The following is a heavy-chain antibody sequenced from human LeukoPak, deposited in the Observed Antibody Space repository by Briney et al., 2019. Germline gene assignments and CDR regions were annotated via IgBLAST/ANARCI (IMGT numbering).Heavy chain of an antibody. D-gene: IGHD3-22*01. CDR2: ISSSGSTI. V-gene: IGHV3-48*03. CDR1: GFTFSSYE. J-gene: IGHJ4*02. CDR3: ARGYTYYYDSSGYLGY. Sequence: GGSLRLSCAASGFTFSSYEMNWVRQAPGKGLEWVSYISSSGSTIYYADSVKGRFTISRDNAKNTLYLQMNSLRAEDTAVYYCARGYTYYYDSSGYLGYWGQGTLVTVSS.